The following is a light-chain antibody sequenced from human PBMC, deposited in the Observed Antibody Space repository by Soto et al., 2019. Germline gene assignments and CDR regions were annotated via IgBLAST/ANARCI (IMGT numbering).Light chain of an antibody. V-gene: IGLV2-23*01. CDR1: SSDVGNYNL. Sequence: QSALTQPASVSGSPGQSITISCTGTSSDVGNYNLVSWYQQHPGEAPKLLIYEGSKRPSGVSNHFSGSKFGNTASLTISGLQAEDEVDYYCCSYAGDSTWVFGGGTKLTVL. J-gene: IGLJ3*02. CDR2: EGS. CDR3: CSYAGDSTWV.